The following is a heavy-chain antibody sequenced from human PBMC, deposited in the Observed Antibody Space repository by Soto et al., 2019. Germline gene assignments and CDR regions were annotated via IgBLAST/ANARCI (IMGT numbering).Heavy chain of an antibody. CDR1: GFTFTSSA. J-gene: IGHJ4*02. V-gene: IGHV1-58*01. CDR2: IVVGSGNT. D-gene: IGHD1-26*01. CDR3: VTVNLVGAAYYFDY. Sequence: SVKVSCKASGFTFTSSAVQWVRQARGQRLEWIGWIVVGSGNTNYAQKFQERVTITRDMSTSTAYMELSSLRSEDTAVYYCVTVNLVGAAYYFDYWGPGTLVTVSS.